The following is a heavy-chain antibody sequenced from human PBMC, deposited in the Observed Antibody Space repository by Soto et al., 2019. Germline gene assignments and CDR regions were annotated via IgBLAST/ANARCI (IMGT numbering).Heavy chain of an antibody. CDR2: INPSGGST. V-gene: IGHV1-46*03. CDR3: VIERGITPAGTFWFDS. D-gene: IGHD6-13*01. CDR1: GYTFTSYF. J-gene: IGHJ5*01. Sequence: QVQLVQSGAEVKKPGASVKVSCMASGYTFTSYFMHWVRQAPGQGLEWMGIINPSGGSTNYAQKFQGTVTMTGDTSTSTVYMELNSLRSEDTAVYYCVIERGITPAGTFWFDSWGQGTLVTVSS.